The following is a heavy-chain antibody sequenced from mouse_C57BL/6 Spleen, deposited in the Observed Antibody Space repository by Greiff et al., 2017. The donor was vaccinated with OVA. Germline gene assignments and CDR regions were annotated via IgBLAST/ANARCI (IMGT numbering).Heavy chain of an antibody. CDR3: ANSPSRGYAMDY. CDR1: GFTFSSYG. Sequence: DVKLVESGGDLVKPGGSLKLSCAASGFTFSSYGMSWVRQTPDKRLEWVATISSGGSYTYYPDSVKGRFTISRDNAKNTLYLQMSSLKSEDTAMYYCANSPSRGYAMDYWGQGTSVTVSS. CDR2: ISSGGSYT. J-gene: IGHJ4*01. V-gene: IGHV5-6*02.